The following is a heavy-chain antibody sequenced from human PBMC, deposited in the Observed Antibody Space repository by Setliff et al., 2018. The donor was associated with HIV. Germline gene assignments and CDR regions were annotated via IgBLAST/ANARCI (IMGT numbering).Heavy chain of an antibody. J-gene: IGHJ3*02. V-gene: IGHV1-18*01. Sequence: ASVKVSCKASGNTFTTYDISWVRQAPGQGLEWMGWISVYNGDTNYAQKFRGRVTMTTDTSTSTAYMELRSLRSDDTAVYYCARAIRWRYCSSTSCSDAFDIWGQGTMVTVSS. D-gene: IGHD2-2*01. CDR2: ISVYNGDT. CDR1: GNTFTTYD. CDR3: ARAIRWRYCSSTSCSDAFDI.